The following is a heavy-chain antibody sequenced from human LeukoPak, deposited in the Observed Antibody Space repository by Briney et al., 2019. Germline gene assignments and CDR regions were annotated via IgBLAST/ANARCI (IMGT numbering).Heavy chain of an antibody. D-gene: IGHD6-13*01. J-gene: IGHJ4*02. Sequence: GGSLRLSCAASGFTVSSNYMSWVRQAPGKGLEWVSVIYSGGSTYYADSVKGRFTISRDNSKNTVSLQMNSLRAEDTAVYYCARVGSSSWYAFDHWGQGTLVTVSS. CDR3: ARVGSSSWYAFDH. CDR2: IYSGGST. CDR1: GFTVSSNY. V-gene: IGHV3-66*01.